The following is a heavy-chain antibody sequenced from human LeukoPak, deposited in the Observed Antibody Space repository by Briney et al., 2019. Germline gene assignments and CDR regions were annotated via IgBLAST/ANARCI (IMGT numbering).Heavy chain of an antibody. CDR3: ARDQVLRFGEFSNLIDY. Sequence: SSETLSLTCTVSGGSISSYYWSWIRQPPGKGLEWIGYIYDSGSTNYDPSLKSRVTMSVDTSKNQFSLKLSSVTAADTAVYYCARDQVLRFGEFSNLIDYWGQGTLVTVSS. D-gene: IGHD3-10*01. CDR1: GGSISSYY. V-gene: IGHV4-59*12. CDR2: IYDSGST. J-gene: IGHJ4*02.